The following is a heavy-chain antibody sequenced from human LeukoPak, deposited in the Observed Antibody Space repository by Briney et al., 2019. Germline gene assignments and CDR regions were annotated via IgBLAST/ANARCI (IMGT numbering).Heavy chain of an antibody. D-gene: IGHD2-8*01. CDR1: GFTFSNAW. J-gene: IGHJ4*02. Sequence: GGSLRLSCAASGFTFSNAWMSWVRQAPWKGLEWVGRIKSKTDGGTTDYAAPVKGRFTISRDDSKNTLYLQMNSLKTEDTAVYYCTTAGIVLMVYVDYWGQGTLVTVSS. CDR2: IKSKTDGGTT. CDR3: TTAGIVLMVYVDY. V-gene: IGHV3-15*01.